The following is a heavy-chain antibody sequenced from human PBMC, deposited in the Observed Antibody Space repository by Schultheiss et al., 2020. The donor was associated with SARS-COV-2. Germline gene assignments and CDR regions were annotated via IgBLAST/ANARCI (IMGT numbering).Heavy chain of an antibody. D-gene: IGHD3-3*01. J-gene: IGHJ6*02. V-gene: IGHV4-31*03. CDR1: GGSISSGGYY. Sequence: SETLSLTCTVSGGSISSGGYYWSWIRQHPGKGLEWIGYIYYSGSTYYNPSLKSRVTISVDTSKNQFSLKLSSVTAADTAVYYCARGLEWFLDVWGQGTTVTVSS. CDR3: ARGLEWFLDV. CDR2: IYYSGST.